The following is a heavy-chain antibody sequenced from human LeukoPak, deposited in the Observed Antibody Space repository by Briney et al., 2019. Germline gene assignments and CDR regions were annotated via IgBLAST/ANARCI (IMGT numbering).Heavy chain of an antibody. CDR3: ARCFDYDILTGYYSFDY. V-gene: IGHV1-18*01. CDR1: GYTFTSYG. J-gene: IGHJ4*02. D-gene: IGHD3-9*01. CDR2: ISAYNGNT. Sequence: GASVKVSCKASGYTFTSYGISWVRQAPGQGLEWMGWISAYNGNTNYAQKLQGRVTMTTDTSTSSAYMELRSLRSDDTAVYYCARCFDYDILTGYYSFDYWGQGTLVTVSS.